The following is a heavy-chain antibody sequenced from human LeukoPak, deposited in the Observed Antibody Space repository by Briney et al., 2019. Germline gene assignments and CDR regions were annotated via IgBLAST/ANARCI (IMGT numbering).Heavy chain of an antibody. J-gene: IGHJ4*02. CDR1: GFTFRNYW. V-gene: IGHV3-7*01. D-gene: IGHD3-16*02. CDR3: ARLVGYDYVWGSYRSNYFDY. Sequence: GGSLRLSCAVSGFTFRNYWMTWVRQAPGKGLECVANIKQDESEKYYVDSVKGRFTISRDNAKNSLYLQMNSLRAEDTAVYYCARLVGYDYVWGSYRSNYFDYWGQGTLVTVSS. CDR2: IKQDESEK.